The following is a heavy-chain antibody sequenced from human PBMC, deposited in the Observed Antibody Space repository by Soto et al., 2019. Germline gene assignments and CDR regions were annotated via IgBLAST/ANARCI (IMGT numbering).Heavy chain of an antibody. CDR1: GGSINNGNS. D-gene: IGHD2-2*01. Sequence: QVQLQESGPGLVKPSGTLSLTCDVSGGSINNGNSWSWVRQSPARGLEWIGEIYHSGRTDYNPSLKSRGTISLDRSTDQCSLKLSPVTAGDTAICYCAGSYCIGGRCRSYVMDMWGKGTTVSVSP. CDR2: IYHSGRT. V-gene: IGHV4-4*02. CDR3: AGSYCIGGRCRSYVMDM. J-gene: IGHJ6*04.